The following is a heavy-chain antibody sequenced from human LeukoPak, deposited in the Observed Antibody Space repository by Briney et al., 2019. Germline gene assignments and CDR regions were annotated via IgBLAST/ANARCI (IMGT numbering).Heavy chain of an antibody. D-gene: IGHD4-17*01. CDR3: ARDRDYAFDY. CDR1: GFTFSCYS. Sequence: GGSLSLSFAASGFTFSCYSMNWVRPAPGKGPEWVSYINRISNIIDYADSVRGRFTISTDNAKNSLYLQMNSLRDEDTAVYYCARDRDYAFDYWGQGTLVTVSS. J-gene: IGHJ4*02. V-gene: IGHV3-48*02. CDR2: INRISNII.